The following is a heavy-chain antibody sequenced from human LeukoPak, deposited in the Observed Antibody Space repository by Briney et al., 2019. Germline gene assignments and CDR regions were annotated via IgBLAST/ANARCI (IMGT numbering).Heavy chain of an antibody. CDR3: ARGGSPPEALGDALNI. Sequence: PGGSLRLSCAASGFTFSNYWMHWVRQAPGKGLVRVSRINSGGRSIIYADSVKGRFTISRDNAKNMLYLQMNSLRVEDTAVYYCARGGSPPEALGDALNIWGQGTMVTVSS. CDR2: INSGGRSI. CDR1: GFTFSNYW. V-gene: IGHV3-74*01. D-gene: IGHD1-26*01. J-gene: IGHJ3*02.